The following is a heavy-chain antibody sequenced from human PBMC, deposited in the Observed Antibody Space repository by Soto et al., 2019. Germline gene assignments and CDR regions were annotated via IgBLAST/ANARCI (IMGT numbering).Heavy chain of an antibody. V-gene: IGHV3-30*04. D-gene: IGHD2-15*01. J-gene: IGHJ4*02. CDR3: ATTPGGAAY. CDR2: ISYNGKYE. CDR1: GFTFSTYT. Sequence: QVHLVESGGGVVQPGRSLRLSCAASGFTFSTYTMHWVRQAPGKGLEWVADISYNGKYEYYAYSVKGRFTISRDNSKSTLYLQMNSLTPEDTAVYYWATTPGGAAYWGPGTLVTVSS.